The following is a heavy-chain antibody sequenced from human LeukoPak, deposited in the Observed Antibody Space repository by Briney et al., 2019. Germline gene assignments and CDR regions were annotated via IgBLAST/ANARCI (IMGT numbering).Heavy chain of an antibody. CDR1: GGSISSYY. V-gene: IGHV4-39*01. D-gene: IGHD3-10*01. Sequence: SETLSLTCTVSGGSISSYYWGWIRQPPGKGLEWIGSIYYSGSTYYNPSLKSRVTISVDTSKNQFSLKLSSVTAADTAVYHCARLPSLTDPGDYWGQGTLVTVSS. J-gene: IGHJ4*02. CDR3: ARLPSLTDPGDY. CDR2: IYYSGST.